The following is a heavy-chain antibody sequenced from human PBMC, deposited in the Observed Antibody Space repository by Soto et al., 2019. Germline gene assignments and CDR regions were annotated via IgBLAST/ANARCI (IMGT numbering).Heavy chain of an antibody. V-gene: IGHV3-30*18. CDR1: GFTFSSYG. CDR2: ISYDGSNK. Sequence: VQLVESGGGVVQPGRSLRLSCAASGFTFSSYGMHWVRQAPGKGLEWVAVISYDGSNKYYADSVKGRFTISRDNSKNTLYLQMNSLRAEDTAVYYCAKPYSSSSESFDYWGQGTLVTVSS. CDR3: AKPYSSSSESFDY. D-gene: IGHD6-6*01. J-gene: IGHJ4*02.